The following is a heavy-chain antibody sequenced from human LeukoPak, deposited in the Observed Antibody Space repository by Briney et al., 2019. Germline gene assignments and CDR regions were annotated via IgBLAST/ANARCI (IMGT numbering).Heavy chain of an antibody. CDR2: IYYSGST. Sequence: PSETLSLTCTVSGGSISSYYWSWIRQPPGKGLEWIGYIYYSGSTNYNPSLKSRVTISVDKSKNQFYLKLSSVTAADTAVYYCARDTFTDDAFDIWGLGTMVTVSS. V-gene: IGHV4-59*01. J-gene: IGHJ3*02. D-gene: IGHD3-16*01. CDR3: ARDTFTDDAFDI. CDR1: GGSISSYY.